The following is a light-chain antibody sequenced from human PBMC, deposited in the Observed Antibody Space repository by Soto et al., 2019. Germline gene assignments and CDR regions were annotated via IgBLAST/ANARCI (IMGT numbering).Light chain of an antibody. J-gene: IGKJ4*01. V-gene: IGKV3D-15*01. CDR1: ENVGTN. CDR2: GSS. CDR3: QQYNNWGLS. Sequence: IVMTQSPATLSVSPGEGVTLSCRASENVGTNLAWYQQKPGQAPRLLIYGSSTRATCIPATFSGSGSGTEFTLTISSLQSEESAIYYCQQYNNWGLSFGGGTKV.